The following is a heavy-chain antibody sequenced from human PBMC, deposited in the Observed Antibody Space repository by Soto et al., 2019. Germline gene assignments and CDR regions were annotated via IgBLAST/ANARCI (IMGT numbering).Heavy chain of an antibody. J-gene: IGHJ4*02. Sequence: EVPRLESGGCFVQPWGSLRLSCAASGYTFSSYDMSWVRQAPGKWLEWVSTISGGGGSTYYADSVKGRFTISRDKSKNTRYLQMNILLAEGTAVHDGASSPPASGYQTIAYWGQGTMVAVST. D-gene: IGHD3-22*01. V-gene: IGHV3-23*01. CDR1: GYTFSSYD. CDR3: ASSPPASGYQTIAY. CDR2: ISGGGGST.